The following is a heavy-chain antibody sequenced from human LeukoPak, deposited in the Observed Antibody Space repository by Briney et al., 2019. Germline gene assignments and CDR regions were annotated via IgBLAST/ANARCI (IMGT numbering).Heavy chain of an antibody. D-gene: IGHD2-2*01. Sequence: SVKVSCKASGGTFSSYAISWVRQAPGQGLEWMGGIIPIFGTANYAQKFQGRVTITTDESTSTAYMELSSLRSEDTAVYYCARGLLKGQLHLGYSYYMDVWGKGTTITVSS. CDR3: ARGLLKGQLHLGYSYYMDV. CDR2: IIPIFGTA. V-gene: IGHV1-69*05. CDR1: GGTFSSYA. J-gene: IGHJ6*03.